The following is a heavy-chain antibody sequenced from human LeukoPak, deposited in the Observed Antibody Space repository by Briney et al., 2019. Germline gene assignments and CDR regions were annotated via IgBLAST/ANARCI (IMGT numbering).Heavy chain of an antibody. CDR3: AKDPPIPAPFDY. D-gene: IGHD2-2*02. V-gene: IGHV3-23*01. CDR2: ISGSGGST. Sequence: VSAISGSGGSTYYADSVKGRFTISRDNSKNTLYLQMNSLRAEDTAVYYCAKDPPIPAPFDYWGQGTLVTVSS. J-gene: IGHJ4*02.